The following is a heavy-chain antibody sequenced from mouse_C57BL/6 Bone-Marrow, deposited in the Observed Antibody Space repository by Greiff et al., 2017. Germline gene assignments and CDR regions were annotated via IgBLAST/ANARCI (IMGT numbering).Heavy chain of an antibody. CDR1: GYTFTDYE. V-gene: IGHV1-15*01. J-gene: IGHJ2*01. Sequence: VQLQQSGAELVRPGASVTLSCKASGYTFTDYEMHWVKQTPVHGLEWIGAIDPDTGGTAYNQKFKGKAILTADKSSSTAYMELRSLTSEDSAVYYCTVTTVVATNFDYWGQGTTLTVSS. CDR3: TVTTVVATNFDY. D-gene: IGHD1-1*01. CDR2: IDPDTGGT.